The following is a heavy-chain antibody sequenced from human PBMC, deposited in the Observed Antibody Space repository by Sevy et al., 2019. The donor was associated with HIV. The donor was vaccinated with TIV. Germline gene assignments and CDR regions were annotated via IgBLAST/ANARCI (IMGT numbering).Heavy chain of an antibody. J-gene: IGHJ4*02. CDR1: DGSISSYY. CDR2: IYYSGST. Sequence: SETLSLTCTVSDGSISSYYWSWIRQPPGKGLEWIGYIYYSGSTNYNPSLKSRVTISVDTSKNQFSLKLSSVTAADTAVYYCARGLASGWYVSGYFDYWGQGTLVTVSS. CDR3: ARGLASGWYVSGYFDY. V-gene: IGHV4-59*01. D-gene: IGHD6-19*01.